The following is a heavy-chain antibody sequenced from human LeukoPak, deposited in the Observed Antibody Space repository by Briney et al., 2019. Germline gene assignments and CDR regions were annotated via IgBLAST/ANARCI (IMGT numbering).Heavy chain of an antibody. CDR2: IKSDGST. J-gene: IGHJ1*01. Sequence: PGGSLRLSCAASGFTVSNTFMSWVRQAPGKGLVWVSRIKSDGSTNYADSVKGRFTISRDNAKNTVSLQMNSLRAEDTGVYYCARAPSEIGGYYPEYFRHWGQGTLVTVSS. CDR3: ARAPSEIGGYYPEYFRH. CDR1: GFTVSNTF. V-gene: IGHV3-74*01. D-gene: IGHD3-22*01.